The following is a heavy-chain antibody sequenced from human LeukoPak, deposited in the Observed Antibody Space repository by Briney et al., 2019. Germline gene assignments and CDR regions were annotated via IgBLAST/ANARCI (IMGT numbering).Heavy chain of an antibody. J-gene: IGHJ3*02. D-gene: IGHD3-22*01. CDR3: AREYYDSSGRKHAFNM. CDR2: IDPDSGGT. Sequence: ALVKVSCKASGYTFTDYYMHWVRQAPGQGREWMGWIDPDSGGTKYAQKFQGRVVMTRDTSISTAYMELSILRSDDTAVYYCAREYYDSSGRKHAFNMWGQGTMVTVSS. V-gene: IGHV1-2*02. CDR1: GYTFTDYY.